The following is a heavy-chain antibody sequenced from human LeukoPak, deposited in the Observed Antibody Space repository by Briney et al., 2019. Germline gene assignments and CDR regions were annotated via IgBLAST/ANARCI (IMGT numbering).Heavy chain of an antibody. CDR1: GYTFLDYY. Sequence: ASVTVSFKASGYTFLDYYMHWVRQAPGQGLEWMGWINPNSGGTNYAQKFQGRVTVTRDTSISTVYMDLSGLTSDDTAMYYWARVRPCTTATCYRWFDPWGQGTLVTVSS. CDR2: INPNSGGT. D-gene: IGHD2-2*01. V-gene: IGHV1-2*02. J-gene: IGHJ5*02. CDR3: ARVRPCTTATCYRWFDP.